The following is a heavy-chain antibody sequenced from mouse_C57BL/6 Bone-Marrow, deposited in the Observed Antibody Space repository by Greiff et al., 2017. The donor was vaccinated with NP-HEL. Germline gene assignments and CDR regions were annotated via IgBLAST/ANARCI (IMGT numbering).Heavy chain of an antibody. CDR2: ISYDGSN. CDR1: GYSITSGYY. J-gene: IGHJ2*01. V-gene: IGHV3-6*01. Sequence: EVKLMESGPGLVKPSQSLSLTCSVTGYSITSGYYWNWIRQFPGNKLEWMGYISYDGSNNYNPSLKNRISITRDTSKNQFFLKLNSVTTEDTATYYCARDDYYGSSYLYWGQGTTLTVSS. CDR3: ARDDYYGSSYLY. D-gene: IGHD1-1*01.